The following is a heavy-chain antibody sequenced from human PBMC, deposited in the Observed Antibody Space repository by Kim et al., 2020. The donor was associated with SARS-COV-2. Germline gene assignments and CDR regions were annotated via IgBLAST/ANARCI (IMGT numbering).Heavy chain of an antibody. D-gene: IGHD4-17*01. CDR3: ARGGRGGDYVLFDY. Sequence: GGSLRLSCAASGFTFSSYWIHWVRQAPGKGLVWVSRINSDGSSTSYADSVKGRFTISRDNAKNTLYLQMNSLRAEDTAVYYCARGGRGGDYVLFDYWGQGTLVTVSS. V-gene: IGHV3-74*01. CDR1: GFTFSSYW. CDR2: INSDGSST. J-gene: IGHJ4*02.